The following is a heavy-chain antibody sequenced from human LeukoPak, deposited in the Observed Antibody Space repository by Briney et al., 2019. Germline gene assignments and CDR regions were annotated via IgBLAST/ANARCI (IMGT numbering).Heavy chain of an antibody. CDR1: GFTFRDFA. CDR2: ISRSGEIS. J-gene: IGHJ4*02. Sequence: GGSLRLSCAASGFTFRDFAMNWVRQAPGKGLEWVSIISRSGEISYHANSVTGRFTISRDNSKSTLYLQMNSLRAEDTAVYYCAKVIGERTSPRKYYFDYWGQGTLVTVSS. D-gene: IGHD3-10*01. CDR3: AKVIGERTSPRKYYFDY. V-gene: IGHV3-23*01.